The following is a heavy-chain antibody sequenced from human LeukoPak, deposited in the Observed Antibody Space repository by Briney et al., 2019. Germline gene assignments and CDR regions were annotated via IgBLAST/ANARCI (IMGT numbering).Heavy chain of an antibody. CDR2: IFYNENT. CDR1: DGSMSPYY. J-gene: IGHJ6*03. CDR3: AGGGYYYLDV. V-gene: IGHV4-59*01. Sequence: SETLSLTCTVSDGSMSPYYWSWIRQSPGKGLQWIAYIFYNENTKYNPSLWSRVTISIDTSRHQFSLNLTSVTAANTAVYYCAGGGYYYLDVWSKGTTVTVYS.